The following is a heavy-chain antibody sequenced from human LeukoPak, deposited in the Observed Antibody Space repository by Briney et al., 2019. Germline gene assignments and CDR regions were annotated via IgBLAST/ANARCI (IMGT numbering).Heavy chain of an antibody. Sequence: GASVKVSCKASGYTFTGYYMHWVRQAPGKGLEWMGGFDPEDGEIIYAQKFQGRVTMTEDTSTDTAYMELSSLRSEDTAVYYCVTLNYYYYYMDVWGKGTTVTVSS. CDR1: GYTFTGYY. V-gene: IGHV1-24*01. CDR3: VTLNYYYYYMDV. CDR2: FDPEDGEI. J-gene: IGHJ6*03.